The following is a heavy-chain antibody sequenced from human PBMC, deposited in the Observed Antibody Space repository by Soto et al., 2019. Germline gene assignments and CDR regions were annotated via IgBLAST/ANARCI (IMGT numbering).Heavy chain of an antibody. CDR3: ARDKAPLLRGVTRLYYYGMDV. CDR1: GGTFSSYA. D-gene: IGHD3-10*01. V-gene: IGHV1-69*01. J-gene: IGHJ6*02. CDR2: IIPIFGTA. Sequence: QVQLVQSGAEVKKPGSSVKVSCKASGGTFSSYAISWVRQAPGQGLEWMGGIIPIFGTATYAQKFQGRVTITADEDTSTAYMELSSLRSEDTAVYYCARDKAPLLRGVTRLYYYGMDVWGQGTTVTVSS.